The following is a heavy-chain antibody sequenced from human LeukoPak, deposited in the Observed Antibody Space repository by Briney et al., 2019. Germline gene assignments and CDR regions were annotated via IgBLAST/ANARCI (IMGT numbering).Heavy chain of an antibody. D-gene: IGHD3-3*01. J-gene: IGHJ4*02. V-gene: IGHV3-30*03. CDR1: GFIFSSYG. CDR2: ISYHGNNK. Sequence: GGSLRLSCAASGFIFSSYGMHWVRQAPGKGLEWVAVISYHGNNKYYADSVKGRFTISRDNSKNTLYLQMNSLRAEDTAVYYCAREDERITIFGVNKDFDYWGQGTLVTVSS. CDR3: AREDERITIFGVNKDFDY.